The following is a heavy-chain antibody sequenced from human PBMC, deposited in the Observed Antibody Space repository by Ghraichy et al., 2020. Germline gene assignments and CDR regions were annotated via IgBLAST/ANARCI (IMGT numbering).Heavy chain of an antibody. V-gene: IGHV3-53*01. CDR1: GFAVSSNY. CDR2: IYSGGDT. CDR3: ARDLGVDQCLLDP. J-gene: IGHJ5*02. Sequence: GGSLRLSCAASGFAVSSNYMNWLRQTPEKGLEWVSIIYSGGDTHYADSVRGRFTISRDHSKNTLYLQMNSLRAEDTAVYYCARDLGVDQCLLDPWGQGSLVTVSS. D-gene: IGHD3-3*01.